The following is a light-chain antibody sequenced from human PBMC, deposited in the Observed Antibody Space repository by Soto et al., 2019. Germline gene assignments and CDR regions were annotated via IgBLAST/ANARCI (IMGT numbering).Light chain of an antibody. J-gene: IGKJ2*01. CDR2: DAS. V-gene: IGKV3-15*01. CDR1: QNVNVK. CDR3: QQYNNWPRT. Sequence: ERAMTQSPATLSASPGERATLSCRASQNVNVKLAWYQHKPGQAPRLLIHDASTRATGIPARFSGSGSGTDFTLTISTLQSEDFAVYYSQQYNNWPRTFGQGTKLEIK.